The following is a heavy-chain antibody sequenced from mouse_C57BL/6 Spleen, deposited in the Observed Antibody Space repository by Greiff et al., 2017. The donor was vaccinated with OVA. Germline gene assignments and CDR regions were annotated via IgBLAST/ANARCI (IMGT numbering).Heavy chain of an antibody. CDR2: IFPGSGST. J-gene: IGHJ4*01. CDR1: GYTFTDYY. CDR3: ARSSNYGKNAMDY. Sequence: QVQLQQSGPELVKPGASVKISCKASGYTFTDYYINWVKQRPGQGLEWIGWIFPGSGSTYYNEKFKGKATFTVDKSSSTAYMLLSSLTSEDSAVYFCARSSNYGKNAMDYWGQGTSVTVSS. D-gene: IGHD2-1*01. V-gene: IGHV1-75*01.